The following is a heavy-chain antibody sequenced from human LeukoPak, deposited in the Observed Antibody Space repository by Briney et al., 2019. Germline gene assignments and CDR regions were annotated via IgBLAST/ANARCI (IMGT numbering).Heavy chain of an antibody. Sequence: SETLSLTCTVSGGSISSYYWSWIRQPPGKGLEWIGYIYHSGRTNYNPSLKSRVTISVDTSKNQFSLKLRSVTAADTAVYYCARDVSVGAPPRGYFDFWGRGTLVTVSS. CDR2: IYHSGRT. CDR3: ARDVSVGAPPRGYFDF. J-gene: IGHJ2*01. D-gene: IGHD1-26*01. V-gene: IGHV4-59*01. CDR1: GGSISSYY.